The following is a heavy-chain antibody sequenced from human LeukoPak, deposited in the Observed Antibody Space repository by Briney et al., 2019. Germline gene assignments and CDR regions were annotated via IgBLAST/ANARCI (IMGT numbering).Heavy chain of an antibody. CDR2: ISFDEINK. CDR1: GFTFSSYA. D-gene: IGHD5-18*01. J-gene: IGHJ4*02. Sequence: PGGSLRLSCAASGFTFSSYAMHWVRQAPGKGLDWVAVISFDEINKYYADSVKGRFTISRDNSKNTLYLQMNSLRGEDTAVYYCARDYGYGYAGSSVWGQGTLVTVSS. CDR3: ARDYGYGYAGSSV. V-gene: IGHV3-30-3*01.